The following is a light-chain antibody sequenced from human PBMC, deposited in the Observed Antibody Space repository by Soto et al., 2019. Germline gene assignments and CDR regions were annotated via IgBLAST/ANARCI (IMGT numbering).Light chain of an antibody. CDR2: TAS. Sequence: DIQLTQSPSFLSASVGDRVTITCRASQGISSYLAWYQQKPGKAPKLLIYTASTLQSGVPSRFSGSGSGTEFPLAISSLQPEDFATYYCQQLNSYPLTCGGGTKVEIK. CDR3: QQLNSYPLT. J-gene: IGKJ4*01. CDR1: QGISSY. V-gene: IGKV1-9*01.